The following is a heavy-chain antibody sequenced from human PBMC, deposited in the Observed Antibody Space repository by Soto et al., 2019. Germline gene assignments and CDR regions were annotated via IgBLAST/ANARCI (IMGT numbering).Heavy chain of an antibody. J-gene: IGHJ4*02. D-gene: IGHD6-19*01. CDR1: GFTFDDYA. V-gene: IGHV3-9*01. CDR2: ISWNSGSI. CDR3: AKAIAVAGTLVDY. Sequence: GGSLRLSCAASGFTFDDYAMHWVRQAPGKGLEWVSGISWNSGSIGYADSVKGRFTISRDNAKNSLYLQMNSLRAEDTALYYCAKAIAVAGTLVDYWGQGTLVTVSS.